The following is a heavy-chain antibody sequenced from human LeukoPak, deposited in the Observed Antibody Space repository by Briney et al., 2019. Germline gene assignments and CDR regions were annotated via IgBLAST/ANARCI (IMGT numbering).Heavy chain of an antibody. J-gene: IGHJ4*02. Sequence: GESLKISCKGSGYSFTSYWIGWVRQMPGKGLEWMGIIYPGDSDTRYSPSFQGQVTISASKSISTAYLQWSSLKASDTAMYYCARLYYYYDSSGYPTSTYFDYWGQGTLVTVSS. D-gene: IGHD3-22*01. CDR2: IYPGDSDT. V-gene: IGHV5-51*01. CDR1: GYSFTSYW. CDR3: ARLYYYYDSSGYPTSTYFDY.